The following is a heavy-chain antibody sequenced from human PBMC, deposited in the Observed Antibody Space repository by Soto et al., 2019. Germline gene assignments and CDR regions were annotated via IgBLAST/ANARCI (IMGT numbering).Heavy chain of an antibody. V-gene: IGHV3-53*01. CDR2: LYDVDGT. Sequence: GGSLRLSCAALGLTVRGKKYITWVRQAPGKGLEWVSALYDVDGTYYADSAKGRFTISRDNSNNIIYLQMNSLGPDDTAVYYCASWLEREHAYDIWGLGTMVTVSS. CDR3: ASWLEREHAYDI. D-gene: IGHD1-1*01. J-gene: IGHJ3*02. CDR1: GLTVRGKKY.